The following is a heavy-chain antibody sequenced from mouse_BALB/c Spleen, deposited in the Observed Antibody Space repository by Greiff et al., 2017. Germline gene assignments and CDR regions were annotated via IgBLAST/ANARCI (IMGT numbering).Heavy chain of an antibody. V-gene: IGHV2-6-5*01. CDR1: GFSLTDYG. Sequence: VQGVESGPGLVAPSQSLSITCTVSGFSLTDYGVSWIRQPPGKGLEWLGVIWGGGSTYYNSALKSRLSISKDNSKSQVFLKMNSLQTDDTAMYYCAKHVRYYYGSSSGWYFDVWGAGTTVTVSS. CDR3: AKHVRYYYGSSSGWYFDV. J-gene: IGHJ1*01. CDR2: IWGGGST. D-gene: IGHD1-1*01.